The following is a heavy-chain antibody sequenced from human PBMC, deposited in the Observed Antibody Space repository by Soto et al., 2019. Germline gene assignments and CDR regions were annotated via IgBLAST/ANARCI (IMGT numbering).Heavy chain of an antibody. CDR3: ARDLLSGYYDSSGYYYAFFDY. CDR2: ISAYNGNT. V-gene: IGHV1-18*01. J-gene: IGHJ4*02. D-gene: IGHD3-22*01. Sequence: ASVKVSCKASGYTFTSYGISWVRQAPGQGLEWMGWISAYNGNTNYAQKLQGRVTMTTDTSTSTAYMELRSLRSDDTAVYYCARDLLSGYYDSSGYYYAFFDYWGQGTLVTVSS. CDR1: GYTFTSYG.